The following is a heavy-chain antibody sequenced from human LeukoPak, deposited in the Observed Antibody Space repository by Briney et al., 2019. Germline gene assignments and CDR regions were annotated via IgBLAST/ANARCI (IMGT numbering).Heavy chain of an antibody. CDR1: GGSISSGGYS. J-gene: IGHJ4*02. CDR3: ARGGSGWSYYFDY. CDR2: IYHSGST. Sequence: SETLSLTCAVSGGSISSGGYSWSWIRQPPGKGLEWIGYIYHSGSTYYNPSLKSRVTISVDTSKNQFSLKLSSVTAADTAVYYCARGGSGWSYYFDYWGQGTLVTVSS. V-gene: IGHV4-30-2*01. D-gene: IGHD6-19*01.